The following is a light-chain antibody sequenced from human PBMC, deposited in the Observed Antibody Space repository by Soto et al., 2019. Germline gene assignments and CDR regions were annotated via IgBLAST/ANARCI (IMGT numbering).Light chain of an antibody. CDR3: AAWDDSLSGVV. J-gene: IGLJ2*01. CDR1: SSNIGGNF. Sequence: QLVLTQPPSASGTPGLRVTISCSGSSSNIGGNFVFWYQQLPGTAPKLLIYRNNQRPSGVPDRFSGSKSGTSASLAISGLRSEDEADYYCAAWDDSLSGVVFGGGTQLTVL. V-gene: IGLV1-47*01. CDR2: RNN.